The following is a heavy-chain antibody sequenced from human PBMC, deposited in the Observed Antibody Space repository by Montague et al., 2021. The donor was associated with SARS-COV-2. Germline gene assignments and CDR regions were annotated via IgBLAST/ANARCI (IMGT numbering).Heavy chain of an antibody. CDR3: ARYYERSWDV. V-gene: IGHV4-4*09. D-gene: IGHD3-16*01. CDR1: GVAISYGD. CDR2: IFESEDT. Sequence: SETLSLTCTVSGVAISYGDWSWIRQPPGKGLEWIVTIFESEDTDHNPSLKSRVAVSEDTSQNQFSLRLSSVAAADTALYYCARYYERSWDVWGQGTTVTVSS. J-gene: IGHJ6*02.